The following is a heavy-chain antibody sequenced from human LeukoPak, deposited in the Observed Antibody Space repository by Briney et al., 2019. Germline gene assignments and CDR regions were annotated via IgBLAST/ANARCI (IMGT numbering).Heavy chain of an antibody. CDR2: IYYSGST. Sequence: PSETLSLTCTVSGGSISSYYWSWIRQPPGKGLEWIGYIYYSGSTNYNPSLNSRVTMSIDTSKNQLSLRLTSVAAADTAVYYCTKATRWLAFDYWGRGALVTVSS. D-gene: IGHD6-19*01. CDR1: GGSISSYY. V-gene: IGHV4-59*01. J-gene: IGHJ4*02. CDR3: TKATRWLAFDY.